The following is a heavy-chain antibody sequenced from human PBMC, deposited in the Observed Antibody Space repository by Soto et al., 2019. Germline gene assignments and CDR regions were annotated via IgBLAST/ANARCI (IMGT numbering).Heavy chain of an antibody. CDR2: ISWNSGNI. Sequence: EVELVESGGDLVQPGRSLRLSCAASGLTFHDYAMHWVRQAPGKGLEWVSGISWNSGNIGYGSSVKGRFTISRDNAKNSLYLQMNSLRVEDTALYYCAKLEGAFDIWGQGTMVTVSS. J-gene: IGHJ3*02. CDR1: GLTFHDYA. CDR3: AKLEGAFDI. V-gene: IGHV3-9*01.